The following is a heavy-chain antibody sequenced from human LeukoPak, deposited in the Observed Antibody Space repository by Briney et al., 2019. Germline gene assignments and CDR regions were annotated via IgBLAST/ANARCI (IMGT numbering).Heavy chain of an antibody. CDR2: IYYSGST. Sequence: SETLSLTCTVSGGSISSSSYYWGWIRQPPGKGLEWIGSIYYSGSTYYNPSLKSRVTISVDTSKNQFSLKLSSVTAADTAVYYCARHEQGIIVVVPAVIGYWGQGTLVTVSS. D-gene: IGHD2-2*01. CDR1: GGSISSSSYY. V-gene: IGHV4-39*01. CDR3: ARHEQGIIVVVPAVIGY. J-gene: IGHJ4*02.